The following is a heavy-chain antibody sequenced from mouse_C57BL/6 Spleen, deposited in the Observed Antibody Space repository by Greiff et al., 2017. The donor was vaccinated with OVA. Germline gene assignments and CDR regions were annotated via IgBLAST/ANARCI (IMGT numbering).Heavy chain of an antibody. J-gene: IGHJ4*01. CDR3: ARYRDGGAMDY. CDR2: IYPGGGYT. CDR1: GYTFTNYW. D-gene: IGHD1-1*02. Sequence: VKLMESGAELVRPGTSVKMSCKASGYTFTNYWIGWAKQRPGHGLEWIGDIYPGGGYTNYNEKFKGKATLTADKSSSTAYMQFSSLTSEDSAIYYCARYRDGGAMDYWGQGTSVTVSS. V-gene: IGHV1-63*01.